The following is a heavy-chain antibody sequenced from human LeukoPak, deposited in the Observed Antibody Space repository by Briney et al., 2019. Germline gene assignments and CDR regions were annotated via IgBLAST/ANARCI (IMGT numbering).Heavy chain of an antibody. J-gene: IGHJ4*02. D-gene: IGHD1-14*01. Sequence: GGSLRLSCAASRFTVITNDMTWVRQAPGKGLEWVSVLYSDGNTKYADSVQGRFTISRDNSKNTLYLEMNSLSPADTAVYYCARGVEPLAANTLAYWGQGTLVTVSS. CDR1: RFTVITND. CDR2: LYSDGNT. CDR3: ARGVEPLAANTLAY. V-gene: IGHV3-53*01.